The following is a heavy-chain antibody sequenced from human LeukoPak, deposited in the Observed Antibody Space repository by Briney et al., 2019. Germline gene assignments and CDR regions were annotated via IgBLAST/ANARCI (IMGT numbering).Heavy chain of an antibody. CDR2: ISAYNGNT. CDR3: AREASTGYYDSSGYYYGGAFDI. CDR1: GYTFTSYG. Sequence: ASVKVSCKASGYTFTSYGIRWVRQAPGHGLEWMGWISAYNGNTNYAQKLQGRVTMTTDTSTSTAYMELRSLRSDDTAVYYCAREASTGYYDSSGYYYGGAFDIWGQGTMVTVSS. J-gene: IGHJ3*02. D-gene: IGHD3-22*01. V-gene: IGHV1-18*01.